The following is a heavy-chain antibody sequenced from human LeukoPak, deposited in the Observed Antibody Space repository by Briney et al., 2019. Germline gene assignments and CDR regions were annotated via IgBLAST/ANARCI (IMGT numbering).Heavy chain of an antibody. CDR2: INHSGST. Sequence: PSETLSLTCAVSGGSFSGYYGSWIRQPPGKGLEWIGEINHSGSTNYNPSLKSRVTISVDTSKNQFSLKLSSVTAADTAVYYCARAKVGATPFDYWGQGTLVTVSS. J-gene: IGHJ4*02. CDR1: GGSFSGYY. V-gene: IGHV4-34*01. CDR3: ARAKVGATPFDY. D-gene: IGHD1-26*01.